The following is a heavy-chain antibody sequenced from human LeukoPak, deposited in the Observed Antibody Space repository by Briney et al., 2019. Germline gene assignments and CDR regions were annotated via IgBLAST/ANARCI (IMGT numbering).Heavy chain of an antibody. CDR2: INPNSGGT. V-gene: IGHV1-2*06. J-gene: IGHJ4*02. D-gene: IGHD6-13*01. Sequence: ASVKVSCKASGYTFTGYYMQWVRQAPGQGLEWMGRINPNSGGTNYAQKFQGRVTMTRDTSISTAYMERSRLRSDDTAVYYCASLSAAGFFDYWGQGTLVTVSS. CDR1: GYTFTGYY. CDR3: ASLSAAGFFDY.